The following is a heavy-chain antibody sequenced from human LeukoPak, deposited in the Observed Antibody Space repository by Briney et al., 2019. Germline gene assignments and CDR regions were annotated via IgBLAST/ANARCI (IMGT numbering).Heavy chain of an antibody. J-gene: IGHJ5*02. CDR2: ISGSGGST. D-gene: IGHD2-2*01. CDR1: GFTFSSYA. CDR3: ATGYCSSTGCPNSFDP. V-gene: IGHV3-23*01. Sequence: GGSLRLSRAASGFTFSSYAMSWVRQASGKGLEWVSAISGSGGSTYYADSVKGRFTISRDNSKNTLYLQMNSLRAEDTAVYYCATGYCSSTGCPNSFDPWREGTLVTVSS.